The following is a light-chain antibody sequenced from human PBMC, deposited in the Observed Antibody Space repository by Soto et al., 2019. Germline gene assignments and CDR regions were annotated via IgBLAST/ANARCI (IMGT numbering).Light chain of an antibody. J-gene: IGKJ1*01. V-gene: IGKV3-20*01. CDR3: QQFGSSPLT. Sequence: TPSPDPLSLSPGQRVTLSCRASQSVSSTYLAWYQQKPGQAPRLLIYGASSRATGIPDRFSGSGSGTDFTLTISSLEPEDFAVYYCQQFGSSPLTFGRGTKVDIK. CDR1: QSVSSTY. CDR2: GAS.